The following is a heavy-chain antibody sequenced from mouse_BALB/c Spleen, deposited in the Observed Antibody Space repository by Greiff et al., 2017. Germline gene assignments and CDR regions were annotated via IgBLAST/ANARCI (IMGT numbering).Heavy chain of an antibody. CDR1: GYTFTDYA. V-gene: IGHV1S137*01. Sequence: QVQLQQSGAELVRPGVSVKISCKGSGYTFTDYAMHWVKQSHAKSLEWIGVISTYYGDASYNQKFKGKATMTVDESSSTAYMELARLTSEDSAIYYCAREGNGNYVGFAYWGQGTLVTVSA. CDR3: AREGNGNYVGFAY. J-gene: IGHJ3*01. D-gene: IGHD2-1*01. CDR2: ISTYYGDA.